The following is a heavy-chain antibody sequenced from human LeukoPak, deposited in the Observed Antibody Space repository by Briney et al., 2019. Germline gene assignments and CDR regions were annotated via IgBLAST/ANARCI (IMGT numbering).Heavy chain of an antibody. V-gene: IGHV3-48*03. CDR2: IGSSGSSI. CDR1: GFTFSSYE. D-gene: IGHD1-26*01. J-gene: IGHJ4*02. Sequence: PGGSLRLSCAASGFTFSSYEMNWVRQAPGKGLEWVSYIGSSGSSIYYADSVKGRFTISRDNAKNSLHLQMNSLRAEDTAVYYCATVERSTRGGYWGQGTLVTVSS. CDR3: ATVERSTRGGY.